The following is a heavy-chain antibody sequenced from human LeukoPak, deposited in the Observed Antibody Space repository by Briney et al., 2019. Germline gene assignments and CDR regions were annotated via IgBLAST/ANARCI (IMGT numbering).Heavy chain of an antibody. J-gene: IGHJ6*03. Sequence: PGGSLRLSCAASGFTFSSYGMHWVRQAPGEGLEWVAFIRYDGSNKYYADSVKGRFTISRDNSKNTLYLQMNSLRAEDTAVYYCAKDTIVVVPNYYYYYYMDVWGKGTTVTVSS. CDR1: GFTFSSYG. CDR3: AKDTIVVVPNYYYYYYMDV. V-gene: IGHV3-30*02. D-gene: IGHD2-15*01. CDR2: IRYDGSNK.